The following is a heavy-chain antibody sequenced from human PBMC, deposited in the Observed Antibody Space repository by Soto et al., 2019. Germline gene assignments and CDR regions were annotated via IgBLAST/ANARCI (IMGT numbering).Heavy chain of an antibody. Sequence: GASVKVSCKASGYTFTSYAMHWVRQAPGQRLEWMGWINAGNSNTKYSQKFQGRVTITRDTSASTAYMELSSLRSEGTAVYYCARSIVVVTAADYWGQGTLVTVSS. CDR3: ARSIVVVTAADY. CDR2: INAGNSNT. J-gene: IGHJ4*02. V-gene: IGHV1-3*01. D-gene: IGHD2-21*02. CDR1: GYTFTSYA.